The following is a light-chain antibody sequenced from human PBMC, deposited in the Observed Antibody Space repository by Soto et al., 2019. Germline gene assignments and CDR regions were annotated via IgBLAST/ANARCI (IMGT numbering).Light chain of an antibody. CDR2: DVT. CDR1: STDIGGFDS. V-gene: IGLV2-14*01. CDR3: SSYTTSSTPV. J-gene: IGLJ2*01. Sequence: QSALTQPASVSASPGQSITISCTGTSTDIGGFDSVSWYQQHPGKAPKLMIYDVTDRPSGVSNRFSGSKSGDTASLTISGLQAEDEADYYCSSYTTSSTPVFGGGTKVTVL.